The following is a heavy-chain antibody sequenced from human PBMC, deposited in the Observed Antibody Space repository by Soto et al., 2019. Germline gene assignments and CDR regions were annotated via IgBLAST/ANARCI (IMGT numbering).Heavy chain of an antibody. CDR3: ARMLGRYNWNEPWYFDY. CDR2: MKQDGSEK. CDR1: GFTFSSYP. Sequence: PGGSLRLSCAASGFTFSSYPMSWVRQAPGKGLEWVANMKQDGSEKYYVDSVKGRFTISRDNAKNSLYLQMNSLRAEDTAVYYCARMLGRYNWNEPWYFDYWGQGTLVTVSS. J-gene: IGHJ4*02. D-gene: IGHD1-1*01. V-gene: IGHV3-7*01.